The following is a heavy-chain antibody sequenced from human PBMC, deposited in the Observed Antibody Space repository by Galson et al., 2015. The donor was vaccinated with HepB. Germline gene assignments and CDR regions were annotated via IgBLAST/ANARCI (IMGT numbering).Heavy chain of an antibody. Sequence: QSGAEVKKPGESLKISCKGSGYSFTSYWIGWVRQMPGKGLEWMGIIYPGDSDTRYSPSFQGQVTISADKSISTAYLQWSSLKASDTAMYYCARLLEEVVPAASSYYYVDVWGKGTTVTVSS. CDR1: GYSFTSYW. V-gene: IGHV5-51*01. CDR2: IYPGDSDT. J-gene: IGHJ6*03. D-gene: IGHD2-2*01. CDR3: ARLLEEVVPAASSYYYVDV.